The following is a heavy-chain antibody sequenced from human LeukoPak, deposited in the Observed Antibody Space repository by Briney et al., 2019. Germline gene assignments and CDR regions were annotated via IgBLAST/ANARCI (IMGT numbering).Heavy chain of an antibody. Sequence: GGSLRLSCAASGFTFTSYWMHWVRQAPGKGLEWVSGISTSGGNTYYADSVKGRFTISRDNSKNILSLQMNSLRAEDTAVYYCAKRGFYYGSSGYYYYFDDWGQGTLVTVSS. CDR2: ISTSGGNT. CDR3: AKRGFYYGSSGYYYYFDD. J-gene: IGHJ4*02. V-gene: IGHV3-23*01. CDR1: GFTFTSYW. D-gene: IGHD3-22*01.